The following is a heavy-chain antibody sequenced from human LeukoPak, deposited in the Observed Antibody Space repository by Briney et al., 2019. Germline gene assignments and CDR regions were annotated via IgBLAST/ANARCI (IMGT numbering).Heavy chain of an antibody. CDR1: GFTFSSYG. CDR2: IRYDGSNK. CDR3: AREVTASLYYYYYMDV. V-gene: IGHV3-30*02. Sequence: PGGSLRLSCAASGFTFSSYGMHWVRQAPGKGLEWVAFIRYDGSNKYYADSVKGRSTISRDNAKNSLYLQMNSLRAEDTAVYYCAREVTASLYYYYYMDVWGKGTTVTVSS. D-gene: IGHD2-21*02. J-gene: IGHJ6*03.